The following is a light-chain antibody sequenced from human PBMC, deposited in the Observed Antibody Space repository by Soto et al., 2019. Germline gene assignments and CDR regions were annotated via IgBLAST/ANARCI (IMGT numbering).Light chain of an antibody. V-gene: IGKV3-20*01. CDR2: GSS. CDR1: QSVGSSH. J-gene: IGKJ2*01. CDR3: QQDGSSPQYT. Sequence: EIVLTQSPGTLSLSPGERATLSCRASQSVGSSHLAWYQQKPGQAPRLLIYGSSSRATGIPDRFSGSGSGTDFTLTISRLEPEDFAVYYCQQDGSSPQYTFGQGTKVEL.